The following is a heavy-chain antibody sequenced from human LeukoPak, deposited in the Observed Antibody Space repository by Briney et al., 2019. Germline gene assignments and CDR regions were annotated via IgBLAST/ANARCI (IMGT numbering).Heavy chain of an antibody. CDR3: ARGFRLSAIEDWFDP. CDR1: GFTFSSYG. V-gene: IGHV3-30*02. CDR2: IRYDGSNK. D-gene: IGHD2-2*02. Sequence: GGSLRLSCAASGFTFSSYGMHWVRQAPGKGLEWVAFIRYDGSNKYYADSVKGRFTISRDNSKNTLYLQMNSLRSDDTAVYYCARGFRLSAIEDWFDPWGQGTLVTVSS. J-gene: IGHJ5*02.